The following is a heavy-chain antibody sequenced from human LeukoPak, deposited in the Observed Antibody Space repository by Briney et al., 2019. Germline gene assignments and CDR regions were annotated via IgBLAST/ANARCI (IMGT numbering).Heavy chain of an antibody. V-gene: IGHV4-4*07. CDR2: IYSTGST. CDR3: ARQIASAGTAGFDF. Sequence: SETLSLTCTVSGSSISSYYWSWIRQPAGKGLEWIGRIYSTGSTNYNPSLKSRVTMSVDTSKNQFSLRLRSVTAADTAVYYCARQIASAGTAGFDFWGLGALVTVSS. D-gene: IGHD6-13*01. J-gene: IGHJ4*02. CDR1: GSSISSYY.